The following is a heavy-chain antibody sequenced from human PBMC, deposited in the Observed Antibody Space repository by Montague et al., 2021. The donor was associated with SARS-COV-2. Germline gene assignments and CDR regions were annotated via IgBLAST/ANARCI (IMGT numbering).Heavy chain of an antibody. V-gene: IGHV4-59*13. Sequence: SETLSLTCTVSGDSISGFYWSWIRQPPGKGLEWIGYIYYSGSTNYNPSLKSRLTMSVDTSKKQFSLKLSSVTAADTAVYYCARGVVAATYSFDYWGQGTLVIVSS. J-gene: IGHJ4*02. CDR1: GDSISGFY. D-gene: IGHD2-15*01. CDR2: IYYSGST. CDR3: ARGVVAATYSFDY.